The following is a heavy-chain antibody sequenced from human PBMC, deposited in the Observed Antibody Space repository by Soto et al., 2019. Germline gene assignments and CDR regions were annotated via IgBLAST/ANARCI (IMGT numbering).Heavy chain of an antibody. D-gene: IGHD3-3*01. Sequence: PSETLSLTCTVSGGSISSYDWSWIRQPPGKRLEWIGYIYYSGSTNYNPSLKSRVTISVDTSKNQFSLKLSSVTAADTAVYYCATARTDKYYDFWSGYENWFDPWGQGTLVTVSS. CDR2: IYYSGST. CDR3: ATARTDKYYDFWSGYENWFDP. V-gene: IGHV4-59*01. J-gene: IGHJ5*02. CDR1: GGSISSYD.